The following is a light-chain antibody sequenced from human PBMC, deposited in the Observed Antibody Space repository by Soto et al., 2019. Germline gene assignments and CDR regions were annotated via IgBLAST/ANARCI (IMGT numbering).Light chain of an antibody. Sequence: DIQMTQSPSTLSASVGDRVTITCRASQSIGSWLAWYQQKPGKAPKLLIYDASTLQSGVPSRFSGGGSGTEFTLTISSLQPDDFATYYCQHYNSYSEAFGQGTKVELK. J-gene: IGKJ1*01. CDR1: QSIGSW. CDR2: DAS. CDR3: QHYNSYSEA. V-gene: IGKV1-5*01.